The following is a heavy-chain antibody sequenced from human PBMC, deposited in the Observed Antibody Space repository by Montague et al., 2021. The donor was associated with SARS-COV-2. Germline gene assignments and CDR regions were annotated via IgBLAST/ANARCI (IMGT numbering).Heavy chain of an antibody. V-gene: IGHV4-61*02. D-gene: IGHD6-19*01. CDR3: ARDIAVAGLFDY. Sequence: TLSLTCTVSGGSISSGSYYWSWIRQPAGKGLEWIGRISISGSTNYNPSLKSRVTISVDTSKNQFSLKLSSVTAADTAVYYCARDIAVAGLFDYWGQGTRVTVYS. CDR1: GGSISSGSYY. CDR2: ISISGST. J-gene: IGHJ4*02.